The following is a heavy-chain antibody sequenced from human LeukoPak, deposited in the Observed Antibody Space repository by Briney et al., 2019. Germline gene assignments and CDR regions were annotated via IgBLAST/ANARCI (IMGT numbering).Heavy chain of an antibody. D-gene: IGHD5-12*01. Sequence: ASVRVSCKASGYTFTGYFIHWVRQAPGQGLEWMGWINPNSGDTNYAQKFQGRVTMTRDTSVNTVYMDLISLRSDDTAVYHCARAYTGFEAFDYWGQGVPVTVSS. CDR2: INPNSGDT. V-gene: IGHV1-2*02. CDR3: ARAYTGFEAFDY. J-gene: IGHJ4*02. CDR1: GYTFTGYF.